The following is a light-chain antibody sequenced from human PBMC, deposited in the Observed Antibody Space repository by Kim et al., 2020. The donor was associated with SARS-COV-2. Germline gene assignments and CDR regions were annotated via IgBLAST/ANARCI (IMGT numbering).Light chain of an antibody. V-gene: IGKV3-15*01. CDR1: QSVSTN. CDR3: QQYNRWPPYI. J-gene: IGKJ2*01. Sequence: EIVMTQSPATLSVSPGERATLSCRTSQSVSTNLAWYQQKPGQAPRLLIYGTSTRATGIPPSFSGSGSGTEFTLTISSLQSEDFAIYYCQQYNRWPPYIFGQGTKLEI. CDR2: GTS.